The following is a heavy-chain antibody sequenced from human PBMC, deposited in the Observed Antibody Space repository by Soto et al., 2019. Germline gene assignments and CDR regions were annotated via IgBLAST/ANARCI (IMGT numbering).Heavy chain of an antibody. Sequence: SETLSLTCAVSGGSINSVDYSWSWIRQPPGKGLEWIGYIYHSGSTYYSPSLKSRVTISIDRSNNQFSLKLSSVTAADTAVYYCARAYYGSGSYLDYSGQGILVTVSS. V-gene: IGHV4-30-2*01. CDR1: GGSINSVDYS. CDR2: IYHSGST. CDR3: ARAYYGSGSYLDY. D-gene: IGHD3-10*01. J-gene: IGHJ4*02.